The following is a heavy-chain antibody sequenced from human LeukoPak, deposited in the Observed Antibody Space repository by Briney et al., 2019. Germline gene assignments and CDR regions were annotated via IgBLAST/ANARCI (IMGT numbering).Heavy chain of an antibody. CDR3: AKDQLHGGYEGFLGFRY. Sequence: PGRSLRLSCAASGFTFSSYGMHWVRQAPGKGLEWVAVIWYDGSNKYYADSVKGRFTISRDNSKNTLYLQMNSLRAEDTAVYYCAKDQLHGGYEGFLGFRYWGQGTLVTVSS. D-gene: IGHD5-12*01. V-gene: IGHV3-33*06. J-gene: IGHJ4*02. CDR2: IWYDGSNK. CDR1: GFTFSSYG.